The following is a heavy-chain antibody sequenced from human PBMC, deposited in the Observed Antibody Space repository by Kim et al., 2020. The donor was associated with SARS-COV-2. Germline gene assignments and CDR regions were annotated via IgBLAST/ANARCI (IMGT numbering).Heavy chain of an antibody. Sequence: GGSLRLSCAASGFTFSSYAMHWVRQAPGKGLEWVAVISYDGSNKYYADSVKGRFTISRDNTKNTLYLQMNSLRAEDTAVYYCARVTWGAPGEDYWGQGTLVTVSS. CDR3: ARVTWGAPGEDY. V-gene: IGHV3-30-3*01. D-gene: IGHD1-26*01. CDR2: ISYDGSNK. CDR1: GFTFSSYA. J-gene: IGHJ4*02.